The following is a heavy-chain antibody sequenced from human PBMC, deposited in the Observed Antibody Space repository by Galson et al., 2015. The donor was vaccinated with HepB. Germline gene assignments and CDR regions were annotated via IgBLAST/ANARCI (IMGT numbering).Heavy chain of an antibody. D-gene: IGHD6-13*01. CDR2: ISTRNSNI. CDR3: ARDQSSPYFYYYYMDV. J-gene: IGHJ6*03. V-gene: IGHV3-21*01. CDR1: GFTFSSYS. Sequence: SLRLSCAASGFTFSSYSMNWVRQAPGKGLEWVSSISTRNSNIYYADSVKGRFTISRDNAKKSLYLQMNSLRAEDTAVYYCARDQSSPYFYYYYMDVWGKGTTVTVSS.